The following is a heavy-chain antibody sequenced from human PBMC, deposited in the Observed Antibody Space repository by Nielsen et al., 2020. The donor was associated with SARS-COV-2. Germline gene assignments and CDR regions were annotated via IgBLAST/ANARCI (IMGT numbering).Heavy chain of an antibody. D-gene: IGHD3-3*01. CDR1: GGSISSGGYY. J-gene: IGHJ6*02. V-gene: IGHV4-61*08. Sequence: SETLSLTCTVSGGSISSGGYYWSWIRQPPGKGLEWIGEINHSGSTNYNPSLKSRVTISVDTSKNQFSLKLSSVTAADTAVYYCARDSSSTIFGVVTSYGMDVWGQGTTVTVSS. CDR3: ARDSSSTIFGVVTSYGMDV. CDR2: INHSGST.